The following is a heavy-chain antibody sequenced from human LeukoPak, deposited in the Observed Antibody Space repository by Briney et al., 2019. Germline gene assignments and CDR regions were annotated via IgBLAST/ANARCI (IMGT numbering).Heavy chain of an antibody. D-gene: IGHD3-10*01. CDR3: ARDAYYYGSGSSSFDY. CDR2: IYTSGST. J-gene: IGHJ4*02. CDR1: GGSFSFYY. V-gene: IGHV4-4*07. Sequence: SETLSPTCAVSGGSFSFYYWSWIRQPAGKGLEWIGRIYTSGSTNYNPSLKSRVSMSVDTSKNQFSLKLSSVTAADTAVYYCARDAYYYGSGSSSFDYWGQGTLVTVSS.